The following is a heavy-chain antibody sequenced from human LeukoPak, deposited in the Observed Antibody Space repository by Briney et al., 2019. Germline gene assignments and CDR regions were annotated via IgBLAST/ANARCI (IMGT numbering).Heavy chain of an antibody. CDR3: ARDLDGYSAFDI. CDR1: GFTFSSYS. Sequence: GGSLRLSCAASGFTFSSYSMNWVRQAPGKGLEWVSSISSSSSYIYYADSVKGRFTISRDNAKNSLYLQMNSLRAEDTAVYYCARDLDGYSAFDIWGQGTMVTVSS. J-gene: IGHJ3*02. CDR2: ISSSSSYI. D-gene: IGHD5-24*01. V-gene: IGHV3-21*01.